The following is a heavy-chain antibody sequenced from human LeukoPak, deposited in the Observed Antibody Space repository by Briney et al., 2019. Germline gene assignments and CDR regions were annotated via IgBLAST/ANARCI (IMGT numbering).Heavy chain of an antibody. CDR1: GGSISDYY. Sequence: PETLSLTCTVSGGSISDYYWNWIREPPGKGLEWIGYIYYSGSTTYNPSLKSRVTMSVDTAKNQFSLKLRSVTAADTAVYYCARGDFFSKSNCYLRPMDVWGKGTTVTVSS. CDR2: IYYSGST. V-gene: IGHV4-59*01. CDR3: ARGDFFSKSNCYLRPMDV. D-gene: IGHD3-3*01. J-gene: IGHJ6*03.